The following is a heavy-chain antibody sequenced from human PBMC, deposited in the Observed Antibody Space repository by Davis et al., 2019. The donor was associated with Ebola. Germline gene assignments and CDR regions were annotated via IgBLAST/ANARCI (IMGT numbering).Heavy chain of an antibody. V-gene: IGHV1-18*01. D-gene: IGHD6-6*01. CDR3: ARDDSTQLVPDY. CDR2: ISAYNGNT. J-gene: IGHJ4*02. CDR1: GYTFTSYG. Sequence: ASVKVSCKASGYTFTSYGISWVRQAPGQGLEWMGWISAYNGNTNYAQKLQGRVTMTTDTSTSAAYMELRSLRSDDTAVYYCARDDSTQLVPDYWGQGTLVTVSS.